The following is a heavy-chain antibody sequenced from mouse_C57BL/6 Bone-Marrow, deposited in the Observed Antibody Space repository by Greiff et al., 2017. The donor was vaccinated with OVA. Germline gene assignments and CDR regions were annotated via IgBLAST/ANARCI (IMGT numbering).Heavy chain of an antibody. J-gene: IGHJ2*01. CDR1: GYAFSSPW. CDR2: IYPGDGDT. CDR3: ARELSDY. V-gene: IGHV1-82*01. Sequence: VQLQQSGPELVKPGASVKISCKASGYAFSSPWMNWVKQRPGQGLEWIGRIYPGDGDTNYNGKFKGKATLTADKSSSTAYMQLSSLTSEGSAVYFCARELSDYWGQGTTLTVSS.